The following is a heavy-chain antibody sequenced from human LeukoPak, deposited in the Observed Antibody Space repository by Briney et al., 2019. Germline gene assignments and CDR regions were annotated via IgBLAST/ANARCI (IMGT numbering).Heavy chain of an antibody. CDR1: NYSISTDYY. CDR3: ARHYTSAWYWLY. Sequence: SETLSLTCTVSNYSISTDYYWGWIRQPPGKGLEWIGTMYHSGSTYYNPSLKSRVTISVDTSKNQFSLKLSSVTAADTAVYYCARHYTSAWYWLYWGQGTLVTVSS. CDR2: MYHSGST. V-gene: IGHV4-38-2*02. J-gene: IGHJ4*02. D-gene: IGHD6-19*01.